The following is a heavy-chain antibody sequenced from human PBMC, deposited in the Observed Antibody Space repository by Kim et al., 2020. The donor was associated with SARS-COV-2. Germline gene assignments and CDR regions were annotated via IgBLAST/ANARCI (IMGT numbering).Heavy chain of an antibody. D-gene: IGHD5-12*01. V-gene: IGHV5-51*01. Sequence: GESLKISCKGSGYSFTSYWIGWVRQIPGKGLEWMGIIYPGDSDTRYSPSFQGQVTISADKSISTAYLQWSSLKASDTAMYYCARGYSGYDFYYYYYGMDVWGQGTTVTVSS. CDR1: GYSFTSYW. CDR3: ARGYSGYDFYYYYYGMDV. J-gene: IGHJ6*02. CDR2: IYPGDSDT.